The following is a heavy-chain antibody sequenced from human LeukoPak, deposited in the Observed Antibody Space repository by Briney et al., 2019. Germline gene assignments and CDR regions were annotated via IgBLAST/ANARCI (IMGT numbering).Heavy chain of an antibody. CDR3: ARNQIPGYSSGWYRNWFDP. J-gene: IGHJ5*02. CDR1: GFTFSSYE. CDR2: ISSSGSTI. V-gene: IGHV3-48*03. Sequence: GGSLRLSCAASGFTFSSYEMNWVRQAPGKGLEWVSYISSSGSTIYYADSVKGRFTISRDNAKNSLYLQMNSLGAEDTAVYYCARNQIPGYSSGWYRNWFDPWGQGTLVTVSS. D-gene: IGHD6-19*01.